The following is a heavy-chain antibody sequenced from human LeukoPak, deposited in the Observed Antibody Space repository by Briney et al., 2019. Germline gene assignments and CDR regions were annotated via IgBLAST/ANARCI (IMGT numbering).Heavy chain of an antibody. J-gene: IGHJ4*02. Sequence: ASVTVSCKASGYTFTGYYMHWVRQAPGQGLEWMGWISAYNGNTNYAQKLQGRVTMTTDTSTSTAYMELRSLRSDDTAVYYCARAGSSYCSSTSCYYYWGQGTLVTVSS. CDR2: ISAYNGNT. CDR3: ARAGSSYCSSTSCYYY. D-gene: IGHD2-2*01. CDR1: GYTFTGYY. V-gene: IGHV1-18*04.